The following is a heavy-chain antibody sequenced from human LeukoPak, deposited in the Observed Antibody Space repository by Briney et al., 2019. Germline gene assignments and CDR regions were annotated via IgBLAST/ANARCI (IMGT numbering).Heavy chain of an antibody. J-gene: IGHJ4*02. Sequence: KSGGSLRLSCAASGFTFSSHSMNWVRQAPGKGLEWVSSISSSSSYIYYADSVKGRFTISRDNAKNSPYLQMNSLRAEDTAVYYCARDRYCSGGSCYANLIDYWGQGTLVTVSS. CDR2: ISSSSSYI. CDR3: ARDRYCSGGSCYANLIDY. D-gene: IGHD2-15*01. CDR1: GFTFSSHS. V-gene: IGHV3-21*01.